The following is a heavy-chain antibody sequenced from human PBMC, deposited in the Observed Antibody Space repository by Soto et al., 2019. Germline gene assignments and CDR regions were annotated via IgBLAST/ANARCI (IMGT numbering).Heavy chain of an antibody. CDR2: INHSGST. J-gene: IGHJ6*02. CDR3: AVDIVTTGAYYYYGMDV. CDR1: GGSFSGYY. D-gene: IGHD5-12*01. V-gene: IGHV4-34*01. Sequence: TLSLTCAVYGGSFSGYYWSWIRQPPGKGLEWIGEINHSGSTNYNPSLKCRVTISVDTSKNQFSLKLSSVTAADTAVYYCAVDIVTTGAYYYYGMDVWGQGTTVTVSS.